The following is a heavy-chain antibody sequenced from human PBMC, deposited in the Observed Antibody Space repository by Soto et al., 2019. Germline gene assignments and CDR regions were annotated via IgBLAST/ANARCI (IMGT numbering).Heavy chain of an antibody. V-gene: IGHV3-7*01. CDR3: ARDRGYSCFDY. Sequence: GGSLRLSCAASGFTFSSSWMNWVRQAPGKGLEWVAGIKEDGSEKYYVDFVKGRFTISRDNAENSLYLQMNGLRAEDTAVYYCARDRGYSCFDYWGLGTLVTVST. CDR1: GFTFSSSW. CDR2: IKEDGSEK. J-gene: IGHJ4*02. D-gene: IGHD5-18*01.